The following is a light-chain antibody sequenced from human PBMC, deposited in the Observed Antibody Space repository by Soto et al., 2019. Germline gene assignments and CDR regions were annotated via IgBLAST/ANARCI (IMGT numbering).Light chain of an antibody. Sequence: EIVLTQCPGTLSLSPGERATLSWRASQSISSNYLAWYQQRPGQAPRLLIYDASYRATGIPARFSGSGSGTDFTLTISSLEPEDFAVYYCQQRSNWPPTFGQGTKVDIK. CDR2: DAS. V-gene: IGKV3-11*01. CDR3: QQRSNWPPT. J-gene: IGKJ1*01. CDR1: QSISSNY.